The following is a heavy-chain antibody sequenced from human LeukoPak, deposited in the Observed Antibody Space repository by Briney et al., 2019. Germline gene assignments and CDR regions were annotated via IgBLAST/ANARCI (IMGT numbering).Heavy chain of an antibody. J-gene: IGHJ4*01. D-gene: IGHD2-21*01. Sequence: GGSLRLSCVGSGSTFSSYSMNWVRQAPGKGLEWISFISGSSSTIHYADSVKGRFTISRDNAKNSFYLQMNSLRDEDTAAYYCASHFVFLGHWGHGTLVNVSP. V-gene: IGHV3-48*02. CDR1: GSTFSSYS. CDR3: ASHFVFLGH. CDR2: ISGSSSTI.